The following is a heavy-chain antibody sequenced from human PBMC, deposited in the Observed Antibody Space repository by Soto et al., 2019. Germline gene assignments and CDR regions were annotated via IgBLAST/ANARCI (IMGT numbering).Heavy chain of an antibody. CDR2: ITPILRTR. Sequence: QVQLVQSGAAVKKPGSSVKVSCKASGGTFSTYTFTWGRQAPGQGLEWMGGITPILRTRHYAQKFQGRVTITADDSTRTLYMELSTLRSEDTAVYYCAREQAVAGFDVWGQGTLVTVSS. J-gene: IGHJ4*02. CDR1: GGTFSTYT. V-gene: IGHV1-69*01. CDR3: AREQAVAGFDV. D-gene: IGHD6-19*01.